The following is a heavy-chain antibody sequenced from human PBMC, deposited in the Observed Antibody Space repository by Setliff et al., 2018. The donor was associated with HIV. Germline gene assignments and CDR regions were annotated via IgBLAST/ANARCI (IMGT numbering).Heavy chain of an antibody. CDR3: ARSPSYSSSFSYYYYSMDV. CDR1: GGSFSDYY. D-gene: IGHD6-6*01. Sequence: NPSETLSLTCTVSGGSFSDYYRSWIRQPPGKGLEWIGYIYTSGSTNYNPSLKSRVTISVDTSKNQFSLKLSSVTAADTAVYYCARSPSYSSSFSYYYYSMDVWGQGTTVTVSS. V-gene: IGHV4-4*09. CDR2: IYTSGST. J-gene: IGHJ6*02.